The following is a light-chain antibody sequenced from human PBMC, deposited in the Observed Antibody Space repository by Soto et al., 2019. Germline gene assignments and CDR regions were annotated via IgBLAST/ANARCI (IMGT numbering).Light chain of an antibody. Sequence: DIQMTQSPPSVSASVGDRVTITCRAGQGVSTWLAWYQQKPGKAPNLLIYTASSLQSGVPSRFSSSGSGTDFTLTINGLQPEDFATYYCQQAASFPITFGQGTRLEIK. V-gene: IGKV1-12*01. CDR2: TAS. CDR3: QQAASFPIT. CDR1: QGVSTW. J-gene: IGKJ5*01.